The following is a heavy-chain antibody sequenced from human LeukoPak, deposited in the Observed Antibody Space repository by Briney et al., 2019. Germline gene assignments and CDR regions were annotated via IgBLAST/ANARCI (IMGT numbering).Heavy chain of an antibody. J-gene: IGHJ6*02. V-gene: IGHV3-30*18. CDR1: GFTFSSYG. Sequence: PAGGSLRLSCAASGFTFSSYGMHWVRQAPGKGLEWVAVISYDGSNKYYADSVKGRFTISRDNSKNTLYLQMNSLRAEDTAVYYCAKDFDFWSGYHGYYYYGMDVWGQGTTVTVSS. D-gene: IGHD3-3*01. CDR2: ISYDGSNK. CDR3: AKDFDFWSGYHGYYYYGMDV.